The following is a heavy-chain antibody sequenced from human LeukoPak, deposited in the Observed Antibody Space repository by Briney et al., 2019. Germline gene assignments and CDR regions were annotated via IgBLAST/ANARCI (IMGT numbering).Heavy chain of an antibody. Sequence: PGRSLRLSCAASGFTFSSYAMHWVRQTPGKGLEWVAVISYDGSNKYYADSVKGRFTISRDNSKNTVYLQMNSLRAEDAAVYYCARSSATVTPYLYYYCFYGMDVWGKGTTVTVSS. CDR2: ISYDGSNK. J-gene: IGHJ6*04. V-gene: IGHV3-30*04. D-gene: IGHD4-17*01. CDR1: GFTFSSYA. CDR3: ARSSATVTPYLYYYCFYGMDV.